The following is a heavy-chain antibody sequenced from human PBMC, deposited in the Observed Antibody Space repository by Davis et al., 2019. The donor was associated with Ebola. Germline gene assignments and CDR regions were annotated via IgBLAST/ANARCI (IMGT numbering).Heavy chain of an antibody. J-gene: IGHJ4*02. D-gene: IGHD3-10*01. CDR3: ARADMPAMVHHYRADY. Sequence: PGGSLRLSCAASAFTFSSYVMHWVRQAPGEGLEWVAVVWSDGSNKYYADSVKGRFTISRDNSKNTLYLQMNSLRAEDTDVYYCARADMPAMVHHYRADYWGQGTLVTVSS. CDR1: AFTFSSYV. V-gene: IGHV3-33*01. CDR2: VWSDGSNK.